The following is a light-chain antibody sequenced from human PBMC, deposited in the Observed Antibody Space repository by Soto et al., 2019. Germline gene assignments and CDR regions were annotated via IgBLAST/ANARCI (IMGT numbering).Light chain of an antibody. CDR2: GAS. Sequence: EIVLTQSPGTLSLSPGERATLSCRASQSVSSNYLAWYQQKPGQAPRLLIYGASSRATGIPDRFSGSGSGTDFTLTISRLDPEDFAVYYCQHYRSSTETFGKGTKV. CDR1: QSVSSNY. CDR3: QHYRSSTET. J-gene: IGKJ1*01. V-gene: IGKV3-20*01.